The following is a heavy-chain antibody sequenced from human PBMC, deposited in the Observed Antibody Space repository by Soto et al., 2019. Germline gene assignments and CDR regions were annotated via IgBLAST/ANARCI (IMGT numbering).Heavy chain of an antibody. V-gene: IGHV3-33*01. J-gene: IGHJ4*02. CDR3: ARSRTTGADFDY. D-gene: IGHD1-1*01. Sequence: HPVGSLRLSCAASGFTFSSYGMHWVRQAPGKGLEWVAVIWYDGSNKYYADSVKGRFTISRDNSKNTLYLQMNSLRAEDTAVYYCARSRTTGADFDYWGQGTLVTVSS. CDR1: GFTFSSYG. CDR2: IWYDGSNK.